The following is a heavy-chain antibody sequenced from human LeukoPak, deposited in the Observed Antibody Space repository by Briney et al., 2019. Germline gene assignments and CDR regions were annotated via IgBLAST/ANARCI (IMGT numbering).Heavy chain of an antibody. V-gene: IGHV1-2*06. Sequence: ASVKVSCKASGYTFTGYYMHWVRQAPGQGLEWMGRINPNSGGTNYAQKFQGRVTMTRDTSISTAYMELSSLRSEDTAVYYCARDSYDSSGYYDYWGQGTLVTVSS. D-gene: IGHD3-22*01. CDR3: ARDSYDSSGYYDY. CDR2: INPNSGGT. CDR1: GYTFTGYY. J-gene: IGHJ4*02.